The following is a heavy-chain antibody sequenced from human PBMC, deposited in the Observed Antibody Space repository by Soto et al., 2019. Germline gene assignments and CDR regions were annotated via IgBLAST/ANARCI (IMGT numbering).Heavy chain of an antibody. J-gene: IGHJ5*02. CDR3: ARFSGHTVVVTDDNWFDP. D-gene: IGHD2-21*02. CDR2: LYPSGNT. V-gene: IGHV4-39*01. Sequence: SETLSLTCSVSGGSINSIRYYWGWIRQAPGKGLEWIGNLYPSGNTYYNPSLTSRVSISGDASQSQLSLRVTSVTAADTAVYYCARFSGHTVVVTDDNWFDPWGQGTLVTVSS. CDR1: GGSINSIRYY.